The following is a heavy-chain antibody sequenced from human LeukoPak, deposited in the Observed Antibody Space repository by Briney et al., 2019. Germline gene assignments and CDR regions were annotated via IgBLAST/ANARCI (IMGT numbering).Heavy chain of an antibody. CDR2: IYYSGST. D-gene: IGHD3-22*01. CDR1: GGSISSYY. Sequence: SETLSLTCTVSGGSISSYYWSWIRQPPGKGLEWIGYIYYSGSTNYNPSLKSRATISLDTSKNQISLKLSSVTAADTAVYYCANYYDSSGYYLTWGQGILVTVSS. V-gene: IGHV4-59*08. CDR3: ANYYDSSGYYLT. J-gene: IGHJ4*02.